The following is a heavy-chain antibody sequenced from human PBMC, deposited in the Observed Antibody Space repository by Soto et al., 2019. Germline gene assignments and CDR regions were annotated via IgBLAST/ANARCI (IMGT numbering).Heavy chain of an antibody. D-gene: IGHD3-22*01. Sequence: QVQLQESGPGLVKPSGTLSLTCAVSGGSISSSNWWSWVRQPPGKGLGWIGEIYHSGSTNYNTSLKSRVTISVDKSKNQFSLKLSSVTAADTAVYYCARSDYFDTSGYSHFDYWGQGTLVTVSS. CDR1: GGSISSSNW. J-gene: IGHJ4*02. CDR2: IYHSGST. V-gene: IGHV4-4*02. CDR3: ARSDYFDTSGYSHFDY.